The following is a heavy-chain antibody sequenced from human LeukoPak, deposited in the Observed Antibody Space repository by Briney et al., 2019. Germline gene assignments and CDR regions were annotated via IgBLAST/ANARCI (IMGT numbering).Heavy chain of an antibody. J-gene: IGHJ4*02. CDR3: ARGIAAAGWYFDY. Sequence: GASVKVSCKASGYTFTSFGINWVRQAPGQGLEWMRWISAYNGNTNYAQKLQGSVTMTTDTSTSTAYMELRSLRSDDTAVYYCARGIAAAGWYFDYWGQGTLVTVSS. D-gene: IGHD6-13*01. CDR1: GYTFTSFG. V-gene: IGHV1-18*01. CDR2: ISAYNGNT.